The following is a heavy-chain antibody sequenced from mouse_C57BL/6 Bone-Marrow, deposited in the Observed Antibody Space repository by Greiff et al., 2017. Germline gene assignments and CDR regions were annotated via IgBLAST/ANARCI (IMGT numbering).Heavy chain of an antibody. V-gene: IGHV1-82*01. Sequence: VQLQQSGPELVKPGASVKISCKASGYAFSSSWMNWVKQRPGKGLEWIGRIYPGDGDTNYNGKFKGKATLTADKSSSTAYMQLSSLTSEDSAVYFCARWGTTVVGYFDYWGQGTTLTVSS. D-gene: IGHD1-1*01. CDR2: IYPGDGDT. J-gene: IGHJ2*01. CDR1: GYAFSSSW. CDR3: ARWGTTVVGYFDY.